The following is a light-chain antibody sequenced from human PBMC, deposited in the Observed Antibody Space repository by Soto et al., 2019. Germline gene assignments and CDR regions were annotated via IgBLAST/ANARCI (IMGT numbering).Light chain of an antibody. CDR1: SSDIGGYNY. V-gene: IGLV2-14*03. CDR2: DVS. Sequence: QSVLTQPAYVSGSPGQSITISCTGTSSDIGGYNYVSWYQQLPGKVPKLIIYDVSNRPSGVSDRFSGSKSGNAASLTISGLQAEDEADYYCSSYTSTSTLYVFGTGTKVTVL. CDR3: SSYTSTSTLYV. J-gene: IGLJ1*01.